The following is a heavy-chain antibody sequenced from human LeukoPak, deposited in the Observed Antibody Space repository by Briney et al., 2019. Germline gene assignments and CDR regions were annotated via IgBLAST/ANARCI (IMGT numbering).Heavy chain of an antibody. Sequence: ASVKVSCRASGYTFTSYGISWVRQAPGQGLEWMGWISAYNGNTNYAQKLQGRVTMTTDTSTSTAYRELRSLRSDDTAVYYCARVGSSNKFDYWGQGTLVTVSS. V-gene: IGHV1-18*01. CDR2: ISAYNGNT. CDR1: GYTFTSYG. CDR3: ARVGSSNKFDY. D-gene: IGHD6-6*01. J-gene: IGHJ4*02.